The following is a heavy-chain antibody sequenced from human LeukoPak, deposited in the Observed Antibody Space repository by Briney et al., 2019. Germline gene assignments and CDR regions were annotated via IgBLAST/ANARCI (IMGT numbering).Heavy chain of an antibody. J-gene: IGHJ4*02. CDR1: GFTISSYG. D-gene: IGHD3-22*01. CDR3: AKGGYYERPWYFDY. Sequence: GGSLRLSCAASGFTISSYGMHWVRQAPGKGLEWVAVISFDGTNKFYADSVKGRFTIFRDNSKNALYLQMNSLRAEDTAVYYCAKGGYYERPWYFDYWGQGTLVTVSS. V-gene: IGHV3-30*18. CDR2: ISFDGTNK.